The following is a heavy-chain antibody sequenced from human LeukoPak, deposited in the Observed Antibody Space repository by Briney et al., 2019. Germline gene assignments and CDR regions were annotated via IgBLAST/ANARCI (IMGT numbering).Heavy chain of an antibody. V-gene: IGHV3-30*18. CDR2: ISYDGSNK. J-gene: IGHJ4*02. Sequence: GGSLRLSCAASGFSFSSYAMHWVRQAPGKGLEWVALISYDGSNKYYADSVKGRFTISRDNSKNTLYLQMISLRAEDTAVYYCANYGSVSYFAYWGQGTLVTVSS. CDR1: GFSFSSYA. D-gene: IGHD3-10*01. CDR3: ANYGSVSYFAY.